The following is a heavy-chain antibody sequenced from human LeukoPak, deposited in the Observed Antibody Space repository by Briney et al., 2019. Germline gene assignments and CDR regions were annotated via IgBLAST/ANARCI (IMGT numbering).Heavy chain of an antibody. CDR2: ISWNSGSI. D-gene: IGHD2-8*01. Sequence: GGSLRLSCAASGFTFDDYAMHWVRQAPGKGLEWVSGISWNSGSIGYADSVKGRFTISGDNAKNSLYLQMNSLRAEDTALYYCAKDRGYCTNGVCYTGDYYYGMDVWGQGTTVTVSS. CDR3: AKDRGYCTNGVCYTGDYYYGMDV. CDR1: GFTFDDYA. V-gene: IGHV3-9*01. J-gene: IGHJ6*02.